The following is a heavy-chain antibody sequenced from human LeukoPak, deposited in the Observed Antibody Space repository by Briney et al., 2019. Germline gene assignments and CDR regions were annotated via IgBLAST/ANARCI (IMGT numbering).Heavy chain of an antibody. V-gene: IGHV3-33*06. CDR1: GFTFSSYG. J-gene: IGHJ4*02. D-gene: IGHD3-10*01. CDR3: AKDGPPHTMVRGVIRYYFDY. Sequence: GGSLRLSCAASGFTFSSYGMHWVRQAPGKGLEWVAVIWYDGSNKYYADSVKGRFTISRDNSKNTLYLQMSSLRAEDTAVYYCAKDGPPHTMVRGVIRYYFDYWGQGTLVIVSS. CDR2: IWYDGSNK.